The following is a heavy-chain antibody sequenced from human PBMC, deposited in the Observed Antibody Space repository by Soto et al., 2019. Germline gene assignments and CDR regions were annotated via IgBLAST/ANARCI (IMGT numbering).Heavy chain of an antibody. D-gene: IGHD4-17*01. CDR2: IYWDDDK. CDR1: GFSLSTSGVG. CDR3: ARTYGDYFSAPMKFDY. Sequence: QITLKESGPTLVKPTQTLTLTCTFSGFSLSTSGVGVGWIRQLPGKALEWLALIYWDDDKRYSPSLKSRLTITKDTSKNQVVLTMTNMDPVDTATYYCARTYGDYFSAPMKFDYWGQGTLVTVSS. V-gene: IGHV2-5*02. J-gene: IGHJ4*02.